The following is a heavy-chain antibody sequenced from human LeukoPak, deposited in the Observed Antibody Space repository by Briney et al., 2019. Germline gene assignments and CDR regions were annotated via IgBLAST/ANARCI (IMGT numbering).Heavy chain of an antibody. V-gene: IGHV4-39*07. CDR1: GGSISLTGYY. CDR2: IYYSGST. J-gene: IGHJ4*02. D-gene: IGHD4-17*01. Sequence: SETLSLTCTVSGGSISLTGYYWGWIRQPPGKGLEWIGSIYYSGSTYYNPSLKSRVTISIDTSRNQFSLRLSSVTAADTAVYYCARDQGGDYGLDYWGQGTLVTVSS. CDR3: ARDQGGDYGLDY.